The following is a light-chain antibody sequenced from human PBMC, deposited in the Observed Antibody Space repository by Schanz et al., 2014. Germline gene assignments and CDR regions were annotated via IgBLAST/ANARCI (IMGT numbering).Light chain of an antibody. CDR1: SSDIGRYNY. J-gene: IGLJ2*01. CDR2: EVV. V-gene: IGLV2-8*01. CDR3: CSYSHTRTFVL. Sequence: QSALTQPPSASGSPGQSVTISCTGTSSDIGRYNYVSWYQQHPGKAPKLILFEVVKRPTGVPDRFSGSKSGDTASLTVSGLQAEDEATYYCCSYSHTRTFVLFGGGTKLTVL.